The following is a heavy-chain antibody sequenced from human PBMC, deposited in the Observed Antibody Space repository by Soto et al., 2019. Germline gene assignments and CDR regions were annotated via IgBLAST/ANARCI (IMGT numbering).Heavy chain of an antibody. J-gene: IGHJ2*01. CDR2: ISVYDGNT. D-gene: IGHD5-18*01. Sequence: QVQLVQSGAEARKPGASVKVSCKASGYTFTSYGITWVRQAPGQGLEWMGWISVYDGNTHYAQKLQGRVTMTTDTSTSTAYMERWSLSSDDTAVYYCARAYSYGSYWFFDLWGRGTLVTVSS. V-gene: IGHV1-18*04. CDR3: ARAYSYGSYWFFDL. CDR1: GYTFTSYG.